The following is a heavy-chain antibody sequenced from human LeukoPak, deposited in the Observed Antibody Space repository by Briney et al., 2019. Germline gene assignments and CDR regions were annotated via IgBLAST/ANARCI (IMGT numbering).Heavy chain of an antibody. CDR3: AREGDYSNFDY. CDR2: VYYSGNT. Sequence: PSETLSLTCTVSGGSISTYYWSWIRQPPGKGLEWIGYVYYSGNTNSNPSLTRRVTIDVDTSKNQFSLRLRSVTAADTAVYYCAREGDYSNFDYWGQGILVTASS. CDR1: GGSISTYY. J-gene: IGHJ4*02. D-gene: IGHD4-17*01. V-gene: IGHV4-59*01.